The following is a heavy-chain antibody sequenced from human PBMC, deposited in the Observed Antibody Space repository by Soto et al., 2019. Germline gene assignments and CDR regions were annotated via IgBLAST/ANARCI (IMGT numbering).Heavy chain of an antibody. J-gene: IGHJ4*02. CDR3: ARGPIMITFGGVIGPLSY. Sequence: GGSLRLSCAASGFTFSSYWMHWVRQAPGKGLVWVSRTNSDGSSTSYADSVKGRFTISRDNAKNTLYLQMNSLRAEDTAVYYCARGPIMITFGGVIGPLSYWGQGTLVTVSS. CDR1: GFTFSSYW. CDR2: TNSDGSST. V-gene: IGHV3-74*01. D-gene: IGHD3-16*02.